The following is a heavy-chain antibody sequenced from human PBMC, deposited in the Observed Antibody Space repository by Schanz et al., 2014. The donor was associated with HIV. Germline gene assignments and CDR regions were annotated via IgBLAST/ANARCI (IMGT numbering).Heavy chain of an antibody. J-gene: IGHJ6*02. V-gene: IGHV3-72*01. CDR3: RGYRFYYGVDS. D-gene: IGHD5-18*01. CDR1: GFTFSSYG. CDR2: SRVKSDSYAT. Sequence: VHLVESGGGVVQPGRSLRLSCAASGFTFSSYGMYWVRQAPGKGLEWVARSRVKSDSYATEYAASVTGRFTISRDDSKNSVYLQMNSLNIEDTAVYYCRGYRFYYGVDSWGQGTTVTVS.